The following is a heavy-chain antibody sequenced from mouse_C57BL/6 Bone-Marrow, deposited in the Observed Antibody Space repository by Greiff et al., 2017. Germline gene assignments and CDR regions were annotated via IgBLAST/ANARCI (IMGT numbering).Heavy chain of an antibody. CDR2: ISSGGSYT. CDR3: ARLDY. CDR1: GFTFSSYG. Sequence: EVKLVQSGGDLVKPGGSLKLSCAASGFTFSSYGMSWVRQTPDKRLEWVATISSGGSYTYYPDSVKGRFTSSRDNAKNTLYLQMSSLKSEDTAMYYCARLDYWGQGTTLTVSS. V-gene: IGHV5-6*01. J-gene: IGHJ2*01.